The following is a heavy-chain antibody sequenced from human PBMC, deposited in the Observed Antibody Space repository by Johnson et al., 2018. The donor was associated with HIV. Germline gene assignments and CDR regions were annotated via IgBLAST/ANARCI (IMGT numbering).Heavy chain of an antibody. D-gene: IGHD6-13*01. CDR3: AREVYSNFDFDALDI. CDR1: GFTFSSHA. Sequence: VQLVESGGGLVQPGGSLRLSCAASGFTFSSHAMHWVRQAPGKGLEYASGISGNGGSTYYANSVKGRFTISRDNSKNTLYVQMGSLRAEDMAVYYCAREVYSNFDFDALDIWGQGTMVTVSS. CDR2: ISGNGGST. V-gene: IGHV3-64*01. J-gene: IGHJ3*02.